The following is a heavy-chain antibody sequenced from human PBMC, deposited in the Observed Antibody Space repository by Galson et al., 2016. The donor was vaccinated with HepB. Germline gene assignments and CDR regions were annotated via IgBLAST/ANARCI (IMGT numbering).Heavy chain of an antibody. V-gene: IGHV3-23*01. CDR3: ARAWGNYGMDV. Sequence: SLRLSCAASGFTFSNYGMSWVRQAPGKGLEWVSAVSGSGDNTYYADSVKGRFTISRDNSKNTLYLQMNSLRAEDTAVYYCARAWGNYGMDVWGQGTTVTVSS. CDR1: GFTFSNYG. J-gene: IGHJ6*02. D-gene: IGHD7-27*01. CDR2: VSGSGDNT.